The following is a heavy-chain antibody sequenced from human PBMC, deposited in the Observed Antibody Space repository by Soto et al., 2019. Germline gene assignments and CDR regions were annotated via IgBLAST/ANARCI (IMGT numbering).Heavy chain of an antibody. J-gene: IGHJ4*02. CDR3: ARANYDFWSGYYFDY. D-gene: IGHD3-3*01. Sequence: SETLSLTCTVSGGSISSSSYYWGWIRQPPGKGLEWIGSIYYSGSTYYNPSLKSRVTISVDTSKNQFSLKLSSVTAADPAVYYCARANYDFWSGYYFDYWGQGTLVTVAS. V-gene: IGHV4-39*01. CDR2: IYYSGST. CDR1: GGSISSSSYY.